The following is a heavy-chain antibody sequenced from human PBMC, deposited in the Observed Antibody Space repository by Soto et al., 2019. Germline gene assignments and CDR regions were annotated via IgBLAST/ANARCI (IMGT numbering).Heavy chain of an antibody. D-gene: IGHD1-1*01. Sequence: QVHLVQSGAEVKKPGASVKVSCKGSGYAFTTYGITWVRLAPGQGLEWMGWTSAHNGNTNYARKHQCRVTVLRDTSTSTAYRELMSLRSDDTAVYYCARGRYGDYWGQGARVTVSS. CDR1: GYAFTTYG. J-gene: IGHJ4*02. CDR2: TSAHNGNT. V-gene: IGHV1-18*01. CDR3: ARGRYGDY.